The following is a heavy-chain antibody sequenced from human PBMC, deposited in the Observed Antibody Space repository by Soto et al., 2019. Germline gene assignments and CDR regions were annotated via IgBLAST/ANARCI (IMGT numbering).Heavy chain of an antibody. CDR3: ARVANNAYDY. CDR1: GFTFSRYD. D-gene: IGHD1-20*01. CDR2: IGTAGDT. Sequence: EVQLVESGGGLVQPGGSLRLSCAASGFTFSRYDMHWVRQATGKGLEWVSTIGTAGDTYYPGSVKGRFTISRENDKNSLYLKMNSLRAEDTAVYYCARVANNAYDYWGQGTLVTVSS. V-gene: IGHV3-13*01. J-gene: IGHJ4*02.